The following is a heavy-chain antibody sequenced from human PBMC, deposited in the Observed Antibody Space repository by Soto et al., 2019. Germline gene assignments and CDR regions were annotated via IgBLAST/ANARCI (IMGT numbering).Heavy chain of an antibody. J-gene: IGHJ6*03. CDR3: AKTFTVFGVNTVYAYYNMDV. CDR2: ISSTSSTI. Sequence: PGGSLRLSCAASGFSFSSYSFNWVRQAPGKGLEWVSFISSTSSTIYYADSVKGRFTISRDNAKNPLYLQMSSLTAEDTAVYYCAKTFTVFGVNTVYAYYNMDVWGKGTTVTVSS. CDR1: GFSFSSYS. D-gene: IGHD3-3*01. V-gene: IGHV3-48*04.